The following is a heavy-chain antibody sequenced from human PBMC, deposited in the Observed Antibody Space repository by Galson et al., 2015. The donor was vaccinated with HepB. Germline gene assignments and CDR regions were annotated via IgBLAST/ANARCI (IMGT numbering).Heavy chain of an antibody. J-gene: IGHJ4*02. CDR2: INPNSGGT. CDR1: GYTFTDSY. CDR3: ARAFTFDYGGDYFDY. V-gene: IGHV1-2*02. D-gene: IGHD4-17*01. Sequence: SVKVSCKASGYTFTDSYIHWVRQAPGQGLEWVGWINPNSGGTKYAQDFQGRVTMTRDTSIDTAYMELSRLRSDDTAIFYCARAFTFDYGGDYFDYWGQGTLFTVSS.